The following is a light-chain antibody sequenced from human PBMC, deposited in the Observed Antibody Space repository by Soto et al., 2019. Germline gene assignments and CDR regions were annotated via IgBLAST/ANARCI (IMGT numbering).Light chain of an antibody. Sequence: EIVLTQSRGAVSLSPGERATLSCRSSQSVSINLAWYQQKPGQAPRLLIYGASSRATGIPDRFSGSGSGTDFTLTISSLEPEDFAVYYCQQYGSSPLTCGGGTKVDI. V-gene: IGKV3-20*01. CDR1: QSVSIN. J-gene: IGKJ4*01. CDR2: GAS. CDR3: QQYGSSPLT.